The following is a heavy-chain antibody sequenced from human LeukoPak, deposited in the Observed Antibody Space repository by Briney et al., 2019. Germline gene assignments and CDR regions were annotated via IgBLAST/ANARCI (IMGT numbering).Heavy chain of an antibody. Sequence: GGSLRLSRAAPGFTFSNAWMSWVRQAPGKGLEWVGRIKSKTDGGTTDYAAPVKGRFTISRDDSKNTLYLQMNSLKTEDTAVYYCTTCSGGSCYYFDYWGQGTLVTVSS. D-gene: IGHD2-15*01. J-gene: IGHJ4*02. V-gene: IGHV3-15*01. CDR3: TTCSGGSCYYFDY. CDR2: IKSKTDGGTT. CDR1: GFTFSNAW.